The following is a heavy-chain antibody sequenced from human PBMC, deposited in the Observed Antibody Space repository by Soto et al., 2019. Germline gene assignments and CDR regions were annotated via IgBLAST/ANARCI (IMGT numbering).Heavy chain of an antibody. Sequence: EVQLVESGGGLVQPGGSLRLSCAASGFTFSTNDMHWVRQATGKGLEWVSGIGTAGDTYYPGSVKGRFTISRENAKNSLYLQMNNLSAGDTAVYSWARGFASGRPTMFDSWGHGTLVTVSS. CDR1: GFTFSTND. CDR2: IGTAGDT. J-gene: IGHJ5*01. D-gene: IGHD6-19*01. CDR3: ARGFASGRPTMFDS. V-gene: IGHV3-13*01.